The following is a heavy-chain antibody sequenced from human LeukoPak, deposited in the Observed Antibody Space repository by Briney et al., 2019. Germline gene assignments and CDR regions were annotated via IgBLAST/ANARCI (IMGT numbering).Heavy chain of an antibody. CDR3: AQSGSYAAFDY. D-gene: IGHD3-16*01. CDR1: GFTFSDHY. Sequence: GGSLRLSCPASGFTFSDHYMDWVRQAAGKGLEWVGRIRNKANSYTTEYAACLKGRFTISRDDSKNSLYLQMNSLKTEDTAVYYCAQSGSYAAFDYWGQGTLVTVSS. J-gene: IGHJ4*02. CDR2: IRNKANSYTT. V-gene: IGHV3-72*01.